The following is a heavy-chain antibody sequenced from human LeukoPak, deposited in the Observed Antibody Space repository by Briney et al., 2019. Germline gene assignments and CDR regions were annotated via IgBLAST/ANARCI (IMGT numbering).Heavy chain of an antibody. CDR3: ATGPTVVDY. J-gene: IGHJ4*02. V-gene: IGHV3-74*01. CDR1: GFTFSSYW. D-gene: IGHD4-23*01. Sequence: GGSLRLSCAASGFTFSSYWMHWVRQAPGKGLVWVSRINSDGSTTYYADSVKGRFTISRDNAKNTLYLHMNSVRAEDTAVYYCATGPTVVDYWGQGTLVTVSS. CDR2: INSDGSTT.